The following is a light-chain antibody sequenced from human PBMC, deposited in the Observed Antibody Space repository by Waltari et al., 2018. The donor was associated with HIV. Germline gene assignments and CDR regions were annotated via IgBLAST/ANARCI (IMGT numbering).Light chain of an antibody. CDR3: SSYASSTNFVL. V-gene: IGLV2-14*03. CDR1: SSDVGRYNF. Sequence: QSALTQPASVSGSPGQSITIPCTGTSSDVGRYNFVSWYQEHPGQAPKLMIYDVSNRPSVVSNRFSGSKSGNTASLTISGLQAEDEAEYYCSSYASSTNFVLFGRGTKVTVL. J-gene: IGLJ2*01. CDR2: DVS.